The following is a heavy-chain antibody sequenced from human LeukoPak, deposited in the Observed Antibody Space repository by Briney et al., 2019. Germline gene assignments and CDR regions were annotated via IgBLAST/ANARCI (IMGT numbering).Heavy chain of an antibody. CDR2: ISYDGSNK. CDR3: AKARYDSSGYFYVLDY. CDR1: GFTFSSYA. J-gene: IGHJ4*02. V-gene: IGHV3-30-3*01. D-gene: IGHD3-22*01. Sequence: PGRSLRLSCAASGFTFSSYAMHWVRQAPGKGLEWVAVISYDGSNKYYADSVKGRFTISRDNSKNTLYLQMNSLRAEDTAVYYCAKARYDSSGYFYVLDYWGQGTLVTVSS.